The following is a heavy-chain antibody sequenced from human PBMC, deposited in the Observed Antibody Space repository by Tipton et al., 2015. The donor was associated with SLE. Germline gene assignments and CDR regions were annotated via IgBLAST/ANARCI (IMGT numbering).Heavy chain of an antibody. CDR2: ISYDGSNK. CDR3: ARGYDYGATVDV. D-gene: IGHD4/OR15-4a*01. CDR1: GFTFSSYA. Sequence: SLRLSCAASGFTFSSYAMHWVRQAPGKGLEWVAVISYDGSNKYYADSVKGRFTISRDNSKNTLYLQMNSLRGEDTAVYYCARGYDYGATVDVWGQGTMVTVSS. J-gene: IGHJ3*01. V-gene: IGHV3-30*04.